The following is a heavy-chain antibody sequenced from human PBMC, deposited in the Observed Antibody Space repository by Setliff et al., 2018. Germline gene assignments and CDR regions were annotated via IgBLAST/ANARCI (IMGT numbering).Heavy chain of an antibody. J-gene: IGHJ3*01. CDR1: GGTFGSSA. D-gene: IGHD3-22*01. V-gene: IGHV1-69*13. CDR3: ARDKADYYDRSGYSGASDV. Sequence: ASVKVSCKASGGTFGSSALSWVRQAPGQGLEWMGGIIPMFDTGIHAEKFQGRVTLSADESTSTVYMELTRLRPEDTAIYYCARDKADYYDRSGYSGASDVWGQGTMVTVSS. CDR2: IIPMFDTG.